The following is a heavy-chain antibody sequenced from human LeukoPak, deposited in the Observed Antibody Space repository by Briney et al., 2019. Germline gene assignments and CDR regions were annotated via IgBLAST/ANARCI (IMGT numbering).Heavy chain of an antibody. D-gene: IGHD2-21*02. J-gene: IGHJ4*02. CDR1: GGSISSGGYY. V-gene: IGHV4-61*08. CDR3: ARAIVEVTANDY. Sequence: SETLSLTCTLSGGSISSGGYYCRWIRQPPGEGLEWIGYLYYSGSPNYNPSLKSRVPISVDTSKNQYSLKLSSVTTADTAVYYCARAIVEVTANDYWGQGTLVTVSS. CDR2: LYYSGSP.